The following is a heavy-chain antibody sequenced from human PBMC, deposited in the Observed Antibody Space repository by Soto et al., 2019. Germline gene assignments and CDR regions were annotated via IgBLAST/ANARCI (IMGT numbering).Heavy chain of an antibody. J-gene: IGHJ4*02. CDR1: GYTFTSYA. D-gene: IGHD3-22*01. Sequence: QVQLVQSGAEVKKPGASVKVSCKASGYTFTSYAMHWVRQAPGQRLEWMGWINAGNGNTKYSQKFLGRVTITRDTSAITAYMERSSLRSEDTAVYYCARSIVVVTRFDFWGQGTLVTVSS. CDR3: ARSIVVVTRFDF. V-gene: IGHV1-3*01. CDR2: INAGNGNT.